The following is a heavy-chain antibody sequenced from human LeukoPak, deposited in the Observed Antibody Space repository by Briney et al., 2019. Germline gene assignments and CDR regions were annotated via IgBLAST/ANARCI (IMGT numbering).Heavy chain of an antibody. V-gene: IGHV4-39*07. J-gene: IGHJ5*02. Sequence: SETLSLTCTVSGGSISSSTYYWGWIRQPPGKGLEWIGSIYYSGSTNYNPSLKSRVTISVDTSKNQFSLKLSSVTAADTAVYYCARRGRYFDWLLSKGGARNNWFDPWGQGTLVTVSS. CDR1: GGSISSSTYY. D-gene: IGHD3-9*01. CDR3: ARRGRYFDWLLSKGGARNNWFDP. CDR2: IYYSGST.